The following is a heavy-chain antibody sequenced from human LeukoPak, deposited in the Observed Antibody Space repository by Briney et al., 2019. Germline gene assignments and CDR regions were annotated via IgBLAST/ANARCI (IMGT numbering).Heavy chain of an antibody. CDR3: ARGSWGPVLGY. CDR1: GGSISSGSYY. CDR2: IYTSGST. D-gene: IGHD3-16*01. J-gene: IGHJ4*02. Sequence: PSQTLSLTCTVSGGSISSGSYYWSWIRQPAGKGLEWIGRIYTSGSTNYNPSLKSRVTISVDTSKNQFSLKLSSVTAADTAVYYCARGSWGPVLGYWGQGTLVTVSS. V-gene: IGHV4-61*02.